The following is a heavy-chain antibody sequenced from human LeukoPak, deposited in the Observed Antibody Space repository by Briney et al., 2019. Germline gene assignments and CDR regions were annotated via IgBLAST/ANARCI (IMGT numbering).Heavy chain of an antibody. Sequence: GGSLRPSCAASGFTFSSYAMTWVRQAPGMGLEWVSAISGSGDGTYYADSVKGRSTISRDNSKNTLYLQMSGLRAEDTAVYYCAKEPSYCTNGVCYSRVFDRWGQGTLVTVSS. CDR2: ISGSGDGT. J-gene: IGHJ5*02. V-gene: IGHV3-23*01. CDR1: GFTFSSYA. D-gene: IGHD2-8*01. CDR3: AKEPSYCTNGVCYSRVFDR.